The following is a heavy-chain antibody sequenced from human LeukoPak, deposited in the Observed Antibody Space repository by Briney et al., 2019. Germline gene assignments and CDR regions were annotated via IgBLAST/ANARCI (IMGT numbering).Heavy chain of an antibody. CDR1: EFTFSSYA. J-gene: IGHJ4*02. Sequence: GGSLRLSCATSEFTFSSYAMSWVRQAPGKGLEWVSSIISDGGATHYADSVKSHFTISTDNTKNALYLRMNSLRAEDTAVYYCAGQNLPYTFQLWGPGTVVTVSS. V-gene: IGHV3-23*01. CDR2: IISDGGAT. D-gene: IGHD2/OR15-2a*01. CDR3: AGQNLPYTFQL.